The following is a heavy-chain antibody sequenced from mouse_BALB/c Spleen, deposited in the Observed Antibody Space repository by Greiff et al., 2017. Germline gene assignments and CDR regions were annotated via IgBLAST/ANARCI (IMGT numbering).Heavy chain of an antibody. CDR3: ARLSLTGTLYYFDY. Sequence: EVKLEESGGGLVKPGGSLKLSCAASGFTFSSYAMSWVRQTPEKRLEWVATISSGGSYTYYPDSVKGRFTISRDNAKNTLYLQMSSLRSEDTAMYYGARLSLTGTLYYFDYWGQGTTLTVSS. V-gene: IGHV5-9-3*01. J-gene: IGHJ2*01. CDR1: GFTFSSYA. D-gene: IGHD4-1*01. CDR2: ISSGGSYT.